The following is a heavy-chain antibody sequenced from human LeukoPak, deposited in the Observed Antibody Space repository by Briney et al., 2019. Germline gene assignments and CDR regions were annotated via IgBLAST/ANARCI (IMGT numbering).Heavy chain of an antibody. D-gene: IGHD3-22*01. V-gene: IGHV3-30-3*01. Sequence: GGSLRLSCAASGFTFSSYAMHWVRQAPGKGLEWVAVISYDGSNKYYADSVKGRFTISRDNSKNTLYLQMNSLRAEDTAVYYCARDFNYYDSSGYHTNFDYWGQGILVTVSS. J-gene: IGHJ4*02. CDR2: ISYDGSNK. CDR1: GFTFSSYA. CDR3: ARDFNYYDSSGYHTNFDY.